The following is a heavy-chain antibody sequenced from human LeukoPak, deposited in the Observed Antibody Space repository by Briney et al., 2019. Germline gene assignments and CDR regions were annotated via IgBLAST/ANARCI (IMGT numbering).Heavy chain of an antibody. CDR2: ISYDGSNK. CDR1: GFTLSSYA. CDR3: AKDHDREFGELEKDY. Sequence: GGSLRLSCAASGFTLSSYAMSWVRQAPGKGLEWVAVISYDGSNKYYADSVKGRFTISRDNSKNTLYLQMNSLRAEDTAVYYCAKDHDREFGELEKDYWGQGTLVTVSS. V-gene: IGHV3-30*18. J-gene: IGHJ4*02. D-gene: IGHD3-10*01.